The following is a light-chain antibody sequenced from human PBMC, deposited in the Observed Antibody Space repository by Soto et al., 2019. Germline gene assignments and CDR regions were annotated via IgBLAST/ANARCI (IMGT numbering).Light chain of an antibody. CDR2: GAS. J-gene: IGKJ1*01. V-gene: IGKV3-20*01. CDR1: QSVSSNS. Sequence: ETVLTQSPGTLSLSPGESATLSCRASQSVSSNSLAWYQQKPGQAPRLLMYGASSRATGIPDRFSGSGSGTDFTLTISRLEPEDFAVYYCHQYGSSPRTFGRGTKVEIK. CDR3: HQYGSSPRT.